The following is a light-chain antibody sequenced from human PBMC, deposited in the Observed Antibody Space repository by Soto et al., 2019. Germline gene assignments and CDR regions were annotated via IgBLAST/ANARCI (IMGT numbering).Light chain of an antibody. V-gene: IGKV3-15*01. Sequence: KVMSLSPATLSVSPGGRASLSCRASQSISTNLAWYQQKPGQAPRLLIYGASTRDTHIPDRFSGTGSETEFTLSVSSLQSEDFAIYYCHQYYDWPLVTLGGGTKVDIK. CDR3: HQYYDWPLVT. CDR2: GAS. CDR1: QSISTN. J-gene: IGKJ4*01.